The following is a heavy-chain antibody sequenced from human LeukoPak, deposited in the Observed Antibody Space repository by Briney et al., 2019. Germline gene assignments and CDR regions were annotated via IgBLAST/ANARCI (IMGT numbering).Heavy chain of an antibody. CDR3: ARKGRDGYNYFDY. J-gene: IGHJ4*02. D-gene: IGHD5-24*01. CDR1: GYSFTSYW. V-gene: IGHV5-51*01. Sequence: GESLKISCKGSGYSFTSYWIGWVRQMPGKGPEWMGIIYPGDSDTRYSPSFQGQVTISADKSISTAYLQWSSLKASDTAIYYCARKGRDGYNYFDYWGQGTLVTVSS. CDR2: IYPGDSDT.